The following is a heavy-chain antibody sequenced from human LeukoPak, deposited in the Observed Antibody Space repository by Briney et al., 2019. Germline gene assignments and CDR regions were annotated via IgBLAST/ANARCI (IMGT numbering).Heavy chain of an antibody. CDR3: AGQNVLLWFGELSLWFDP. CDR1: GGSFSGYY. Sequence: SETLSLTCAVYGGSFSGYYWSWIRQPPGKGLEWIGEINHSGSTNYNPSLKSRVTISVDTSKNQFSLKLSSVTAADTAVYYCAGQNVLLWFGELSLWFDPWGQGTLVTVSS. D-gene: IGHD3-10*01. V-gene: IGHV4-34*01. J-gene: IGHJ5*02. CDR2: INHSGST.